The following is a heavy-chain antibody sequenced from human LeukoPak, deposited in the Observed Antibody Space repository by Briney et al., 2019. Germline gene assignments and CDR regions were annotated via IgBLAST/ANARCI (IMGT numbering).Heavy chain of an antibody. J-gene: IGHJ6*02. Sequence: PSETLSLTCTVSGGSVSSGSYYWSWIRQPPGKGLEWIGYIYYSGSTNYNPSLKSRVTISVDTSKNQFSLKLSSVTAADTAVYYCATSIGYCSGGSCFTRMGLYYYYYGMDVWGQGTTVTVSS. V-gene: IGHV4-61*01. CDR2: IYYSGST. CDR1: GGSVSSGSYY. D-gene: IGHD2-15*01. CDR3: ATSIGYCSGGSCFTRMGLYYYYYGMDV.